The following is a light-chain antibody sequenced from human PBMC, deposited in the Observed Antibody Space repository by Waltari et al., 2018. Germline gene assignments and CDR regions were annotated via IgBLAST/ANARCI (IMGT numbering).Light chain of an antibody. CDR1: SGINVDTYT. CDR3: MIWHSSTWV. V-gene: IGLV5-45*01. Sequence: QAVLTQPASLSASPGASASLTCTLRSGINVDTYTMYWFQQKPGSTPQFLLRYKSYSDKRQASGVPCRFSGSKDGSANAGILLISGLQSEDEADYYCMIWHSSTWVFGGGTKLTVL. CDR2: YKSYSDK. J-gene: IGLJ3*02.